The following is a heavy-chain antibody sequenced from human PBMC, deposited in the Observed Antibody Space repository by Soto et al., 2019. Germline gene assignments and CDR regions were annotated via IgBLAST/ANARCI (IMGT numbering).Heavy chain of an antibody. CDR2: IYYSGST. D-gene: IGHD3-3*01. CDR1: GGSISSYY. J-gene: IGHJ5*02. Sequence: ETLSLTCTVSGGSISSYYWSWIRQPPGKGLEWIGYIYYSGSTNYNPSLKSRVTISVDTSKNQFSMKLSSVTAADTAVYYCARAGRFWSGYYTRFDPWGQGTLVTVSS. V-gene: IGHV4-59*01. CDR3: ARAGRFWSGYYTRFDP.